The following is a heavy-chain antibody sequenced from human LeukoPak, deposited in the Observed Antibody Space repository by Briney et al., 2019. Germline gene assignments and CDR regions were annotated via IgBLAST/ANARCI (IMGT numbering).Heavy chain of an antibody. Sequence: GESLKISCKGSGYSFTSYWIGWVRQMPGKGLEWMGIIYPGDSDTRYSPSFQGQVTISADKSISTAYLQWSSLKASDTAMYYCARTVGSGYYYGPFDPWGQGTLVTVSS. CDR2: IYPGDSDT. CDR3: ARTVGSGYYYGPFDP. V-gene: IGHV5-51*01. J-gene: IGHJ5*02. CDR1: GYSFTSYW. D-gene: IGHD3-22*01.